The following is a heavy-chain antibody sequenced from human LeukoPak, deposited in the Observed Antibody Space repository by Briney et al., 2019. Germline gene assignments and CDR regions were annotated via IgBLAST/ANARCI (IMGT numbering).Heavy chain of an antibody. CDR2: TNPNSVGT. D-gene: IGHD5-12*01. CDR1: GYTFTVYY. CDR3: ARDMGVATIDY. J-gene: IGHJ4*02. V-gene: IGHV1-2*02. Sequence: GASVTVSCKASGYTFTVYYMHWVRQAPGQGLEWMGWTNPNSVGTNYAQKFQGRVTMTRDTSISTAYMELRRLRCDDTGVYYCARDMGVATIDYWGQGTLVTVSS.